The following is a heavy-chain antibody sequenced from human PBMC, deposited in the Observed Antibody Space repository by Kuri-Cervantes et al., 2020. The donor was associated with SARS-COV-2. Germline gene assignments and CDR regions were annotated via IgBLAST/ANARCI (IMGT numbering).Heavy chain of an antibody. CDR3: ARASWSSSSYYYMDV. Sequence: GGSLRLSCVAFGFTFNTYAINWVRQAPGKALEWVSSISGSGSYMYYADSVKGRFTISKDSAKNSLFLQMNSLRVEDTAVYYCARASWSSSSYYYMDVWGKGTTVTVSS. CDR2: ISGSGSYM. CDR1: GFTFNTYA. V-gene: IGHV3-21*01. J-gene: IGHJ6*03. D-gene: IGHD6-6*01.